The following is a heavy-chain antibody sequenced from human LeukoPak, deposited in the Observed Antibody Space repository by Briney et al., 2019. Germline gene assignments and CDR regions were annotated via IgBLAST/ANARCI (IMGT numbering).Heavy chain of an antibody. V-gene: IGHV4-61*02. D-gene: IGHD6-13*01. CDR2: IYTSGST. CDR3: ARCDSSSWSNWFDP. Sequence: SETLSLTCTVSGGSISSGSYYWSWIRQPAGKGLEWIGRIYTSGSTNYNPSLKSRVTISVDTSKNQFSLKLSSVTAADTAVYYCARCDSSSWSNWFDPWGQGTLVTVSS. J-gene: IGHJ5*02. CDR1: GGSISSGSYY.